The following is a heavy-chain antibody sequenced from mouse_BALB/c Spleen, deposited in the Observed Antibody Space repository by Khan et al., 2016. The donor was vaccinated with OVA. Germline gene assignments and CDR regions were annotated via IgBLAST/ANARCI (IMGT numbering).Heavy chain of an antibody. CDR2: INPSNGGT. Sequence: QVQLQQSGTELVKPGASVKLSCKTSGYTFTRYYMYWVKQRPGQGLEWIGEINPSNGGTNFNEKFKSKATLTVDKLSSTAYMQLSSLTSEDSAVYDCTRKDYYGSSHRYFDVWGGGTTVTVSS. D-gene: IGHD1-1*01. V-gene: IGHV1-53*01. CDR3: TRKDYYGSSHRYFDV. CDR1: GYTFTRYY. J-gene: IGHJ1*01.